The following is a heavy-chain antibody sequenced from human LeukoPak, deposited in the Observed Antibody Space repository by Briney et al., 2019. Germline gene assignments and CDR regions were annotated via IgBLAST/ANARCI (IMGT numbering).Heavy chain of an antibody. J-gene: IGHJ5*02. Sequence: PGGSLTLSRAASGFTFSNFAMGWVRQVPGKGVEWLTFIRHDGIDQHYADSVRGRFTISRDNSKNTVYLQMNSLRPEDTALYYCAKDGNWASVSWGQGTLVTVSS. CDR3: AKDGNWASVS. CDR1: GFTFSNFA. D-gene: IGHD7-27*01. V-gene: IGHV3-30*02. CDR2: IRHDGIDQ.